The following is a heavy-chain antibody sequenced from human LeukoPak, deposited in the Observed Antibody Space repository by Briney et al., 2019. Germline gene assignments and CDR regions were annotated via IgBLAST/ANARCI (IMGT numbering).Heavy chain of an antibody. CDR1: GGSFSGYY. V-gene: IGHV4-34*01. CDR3: ARRPAFGSSTFYYYYYMDV. Sequence: SETLSLTCAVYGGSFSGYYWSWIRQPPGKGLEWSEEINHSGSTNYNPSLRSRVTISVDTSKNQFSLKLSSVTAADTAVYYCARRPAFGSSTFYYYYYMDVWGKGTTVTISS. D-gene: IGHD6-13*01. J-gene: IGHJ6*03. CDR2: INHSGST.